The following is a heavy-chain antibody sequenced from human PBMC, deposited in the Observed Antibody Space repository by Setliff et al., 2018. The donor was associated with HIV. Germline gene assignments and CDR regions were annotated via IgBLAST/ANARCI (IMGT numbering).Heavy chain of an antibody. Sequence: PSETLSLTCTVSGGSINSSSYYWGWIRQPPGKGLDWIGSISYSGGIYYNPSLKSRVTISADTFKNQFSLKLSSVTAADTAVYYCARIYDYGSYYFDYWGQGTLVTV. CDR1: GGSINSSSYY. V-gene: IGHV4-39*06. D-gene: IGHD3-10*01. J-gene: IGHJ4*02. CDR3: ARIYDYGSYYFDY. CDR2: ISYSGGI.